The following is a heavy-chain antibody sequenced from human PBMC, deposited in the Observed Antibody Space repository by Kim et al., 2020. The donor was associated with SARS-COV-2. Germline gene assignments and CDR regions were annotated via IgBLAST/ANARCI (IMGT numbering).Heavy chain of an antibody. D-gene: IGHD3-22*01. J-gene: IGHJ4*02. CDR3: ASAAYSYDSSSYHFFEQ. V-gene: IGHV1-69*02. CDR2: IIPILDRA. CDR1: GGTLSSYT. Sequence: SVKVSCKASGGTLSSYTISWVRQAPGQGLEWMGRIIPILDRATYTQNFRGRHTITADRSTSTAYMELSGLRFEDTAVYYCASAAYSYDSSSYHFFEQWGQGTLVTVSS.